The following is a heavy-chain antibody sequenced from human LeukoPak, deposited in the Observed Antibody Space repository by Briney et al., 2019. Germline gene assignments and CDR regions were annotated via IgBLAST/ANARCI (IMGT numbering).Heavy chain of an antibody. Sequence: SETLSLTCTVSGGSISSYYWSWIRQPPGKGLEWIGYIYYSGSTNYNPSLKSRVTISVDTSKNQFSLKLSSVTAADTAVYYCARGSIVVVPAATFYYYYGVDVWGQGTTVTVSS. CDR1: GGSISSYY. CDR2: IYYSGST. V-gene: IGHV4-59*12. D-gene: IGHD2-2*01. J-gene: IGHJ6*02. CDR3: ARGSIVVVPAATFYYYYGVDV.